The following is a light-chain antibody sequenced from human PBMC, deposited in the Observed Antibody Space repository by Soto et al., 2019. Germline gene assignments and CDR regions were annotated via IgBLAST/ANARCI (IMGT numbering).Light chain of an antibody. V-gene: IGKV1-17*01. Sequence: DIQMTQSPSTPASSIGDKVPIPCPASQKIANHLDWYHQKPGKAPKLLIYDASTLQGGVPSRFSGSGSGTEFTLTISSLQPEDFATYYCQQSYSIPSLTFGQGTRLEI. CDR2: DAS. J-gene: IGKJ5*01. CDR1: QKIANH. CDR3: QQSYSIPSLT.